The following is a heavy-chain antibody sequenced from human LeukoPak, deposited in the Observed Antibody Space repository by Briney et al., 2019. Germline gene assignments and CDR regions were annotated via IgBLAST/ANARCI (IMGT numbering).Heavy chain of an antibody. CDR1: GYTFTSYY. J-gene: IGHJ4*02. V-gene: IGHV1-46*01. CDR3: TRVSNTIDFDY. Sequence: GASVKVSCKASGYTFTSYYMHWVRQAPGQGLEWMGIINPSGGSTSYAQKFQGRVTMTRDTSTSTVYMELSSLRSEDTAVYYCTRVSNTIDFDYWGQGTLVTVSS. D-gene: IGHD3-3*01. CDR2: INPSGGST.